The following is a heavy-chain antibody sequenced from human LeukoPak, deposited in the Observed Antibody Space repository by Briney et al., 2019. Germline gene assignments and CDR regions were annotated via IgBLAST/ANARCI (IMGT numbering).Heavy chain of an antibody. Sequence: GGSLRLSCAASGFTFSGYNMNWVRRTPGKGLEWVSSITTSSSYMFYADSVRGRFTISRDNAENSLYLQMDSLRDEDTAVYYCARRTPSMYYFDFWGQGTLVTVSS. J-gene: IGHJ4*02. CDR3: ARRTPSMYYFDF. CDR1: GFTFSGYN. CDR2: ITTSSSYM. V-gene: IGHV3-21*01. D-gene: IGHD2-15*01.